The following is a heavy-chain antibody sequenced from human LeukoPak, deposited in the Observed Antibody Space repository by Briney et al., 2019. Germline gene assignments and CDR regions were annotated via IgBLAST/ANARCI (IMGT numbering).Heavy chain of an antibody. J-gene: IGHJ4*02. CDR2: IIPIFGTA. CDR3: ARDNGGDYVDY. V-gene: IGHV1-69*01. Sequence: SVKVSCKASGGTFSSYAISWVRQAPGQGLEWMGGIIPIFGTANYAQKFQGRVTITADESTSTAYMELRSLRSDDTAVYYCARDNGGDYVDYWGQGTLVTVSS. D-gene: IGHD3-16*01. CDR1: GGTFSSYA.